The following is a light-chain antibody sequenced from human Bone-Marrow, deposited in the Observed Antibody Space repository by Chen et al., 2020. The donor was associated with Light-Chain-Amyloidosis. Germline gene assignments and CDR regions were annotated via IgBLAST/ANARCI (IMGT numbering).Light chain of an antibody. CDR2: YAS. CDR3: QQFGGFSYT. J-gene: IGKJ2*01. V-gene: IGKV1-5*01. Sequence: DIQMTQSPSTLSASVGDRVTITCRASQIINDWLAWYQQKPGKAPKLLISYASTLESGIPSRFIGSGSGTKFTLTISSLQPDDFATYYCQQFGGFSYTFGQGTKLGIK. CDR1: QIINDW.